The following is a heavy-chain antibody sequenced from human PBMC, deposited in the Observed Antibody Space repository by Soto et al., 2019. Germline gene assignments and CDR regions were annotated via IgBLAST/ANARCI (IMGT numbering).Heavy chain of an antibody. D-gene: IGHD2-2*01. V-gene: IGHV3-64D*08. Sequence: PGGSLRLSCSASGFTFSSYAMHWVRQAPGKGLEYVSAISSNGGSTYYADSVKGRFTISRDNSKNTLYLQMSSLRAEDTAVYYCVLLYQLLWSVPGYYGMDVWGQGTTVTVSS. CDR2: ISSNGGST. J-gene: IGHJ6*02. CDR3: VLLYQLLWSVPGYYGMDV. CDR1: GFTFSSYA.